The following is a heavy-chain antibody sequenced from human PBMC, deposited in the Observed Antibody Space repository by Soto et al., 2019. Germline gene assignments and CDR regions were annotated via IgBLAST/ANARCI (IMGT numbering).Heavy chain of an antibody. CDR1: GFTFSSYG. Sequence: QVQLVESGGGVVQPGRSLRLSCAASGFTFSSYGMHWVRQAPGKGLEWVAVISYAGSNKYYADSVKGRFTISRDNSKNTLCLQMNSLRAGDTAVYYGALAGDAARVYGMDVWGQGTTVTVSS. D-gene: IGHD5-18*01. CDR3: ALAGDAARVYGMDV. V-gene: IGHV3-30*03. CDR2: ISYAGSNK. J-gene: IGHJ6*02.